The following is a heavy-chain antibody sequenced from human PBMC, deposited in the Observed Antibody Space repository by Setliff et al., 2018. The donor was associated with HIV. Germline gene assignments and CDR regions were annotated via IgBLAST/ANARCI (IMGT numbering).Heavy chain of an antibody. V-gene: IGHV4-34*01. J-gene: IGHJ6*03. Sequence: NPSETLSLTCAVYGGSFSGYYWSWIRQPPGKGLEWIGEINHSGSTNYNPSLKSRVTISVDTSKNQFSLKLSSVTAADTAVYYCARDRYTWNYGKNYMDVWGKGTTVTVSS. CDR3: ARDRYTWNYGKNYMDV. D-gene: IGHD1-7*01. CDR1: GGSFSGYY. CDR2: INHSGST.